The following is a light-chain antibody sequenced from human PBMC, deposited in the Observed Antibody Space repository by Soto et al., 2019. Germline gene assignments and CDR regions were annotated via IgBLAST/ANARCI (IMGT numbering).Light chain of an antibody. CDR2: SNN. Sequence: QSVLTQPPSASGTPGQRVTISCSGSSSNIGSNTVNWYQQLPGTAPKLLIYSNNQRPSGVPDRFSCSKSGTSASLAISGLQSEDEAEYYCAAWDDSLNGPVFGGGTKVIVL. J-gene: IGLJ2*01. CDR1: SSNIGSNT. V-gene: IGLV1-44*01. CDR3: AAWDDSLNGPV.